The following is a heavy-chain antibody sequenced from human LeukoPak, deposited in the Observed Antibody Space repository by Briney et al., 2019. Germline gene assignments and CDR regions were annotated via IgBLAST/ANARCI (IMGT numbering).Heavy chain of an antibody. CDR3: ARSYELDWFDP. D-gene: IGHD3-3*01. Sequence: SETLSLTCTVSGGSISSSSYYWGWIRQPPGKGLEWIGSIYYSGRTYYNPSLKSRVTMSVDTSKNQFSLKLSSVTAADTAVYYCARSYELDWFDPWGQGTLVTVSS. CDR1: GGSISSSSYY. J-gene: IGHJ5*02. CDR2: IYYSGRT. V-gene: IGHV4-39*01.